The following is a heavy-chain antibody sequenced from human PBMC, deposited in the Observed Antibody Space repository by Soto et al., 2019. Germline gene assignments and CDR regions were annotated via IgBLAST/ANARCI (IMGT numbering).Heavy chain of an antibody. CDR3: ARECITMVRGVINNWFDP. J-gene: IGHJ5*02. Sequence: QSQTLSLTCTVSGGSISSGDYYWSWIRQPPGKGLEWIGYIYYSGSTYYNPSLKSRVTISVDTSKNQFSLKLSSVTAADTAVYYCARECITMVRGVINNWFDPWGQGTLVTVSS. CDR2: IYYSGST. D-gene: IGHD3-10*01. V-gene: IGHV4-30-4*01. CDR1: GGSISSGDYY.